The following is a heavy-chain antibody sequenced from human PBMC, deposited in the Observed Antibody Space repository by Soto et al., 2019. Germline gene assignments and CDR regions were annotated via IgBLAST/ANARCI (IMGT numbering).Heavy chain of an antibody. V-gene: IGHV1-69*06. J-gene: IGHJ4*02. D-gene: IGHD1-20*01. Sequence: ASVKVSCKASGGTFSSYAISWVRQAPGQGLEWMGGIIPIFGTANYAQKFQGRVTITADKSTSTAYMELSSLRSEDTAVYYCASRNNSPNPPIDYWGQGTLVTVSS. CDR1: GGTFSSYA. CDR3: ASRNNSPNPPIDY. CDR2: IIPIFGTA.